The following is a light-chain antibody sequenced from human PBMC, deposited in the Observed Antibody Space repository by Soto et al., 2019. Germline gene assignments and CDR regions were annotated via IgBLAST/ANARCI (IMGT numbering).Light chain of an antibody. CDR3: ASYTSSPSYV. J-gene: IGLJ1*01. CDR2: EVS. CDR1: SSDVGGYNY. Sequence: QSVLTQPAPVSGSPGQSITISCTGTSSDVGGYNYVSWYQQHPGKAPHLMIYEVSNRPSGVSNRFSGSKSGNTASLTISGLQAEDEADYYCASYTSSPSYVFGTGTKVTVL. V-gene: IGLV2-14*01.